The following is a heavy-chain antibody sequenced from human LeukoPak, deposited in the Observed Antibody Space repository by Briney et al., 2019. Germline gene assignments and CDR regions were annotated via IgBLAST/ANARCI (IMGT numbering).Heavy chain of an antibody. Sequence: PGGSLRLSCAASGFTFSSYSMNWVRQAPGKGLEWVSSISSSSSYIYYADSVKGRFTISRDNSKNTLYLQLNSLRAEDTAVYYCARQHCSGGDCYFFDWGQGTLVTVSS. J-gene: IGHJ4*02. CDR2: ISSSSSYI. CDR1: GFTFSSYS. V-gene: IGHV3-21*01. D-gene: IGHD2-15*01. CDR3: ARQHCSGGDCYFFD.